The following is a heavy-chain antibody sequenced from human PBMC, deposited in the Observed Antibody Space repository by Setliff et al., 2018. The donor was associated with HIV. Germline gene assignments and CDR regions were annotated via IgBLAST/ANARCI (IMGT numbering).Heavy chain of an antibody. CDR3: QTNYYDTSGYYYEARNYFEY. V-gene: IGHV3-49*04. CDR1: GFTFGDYA. CDR2: IRSKAYGGAT. Sequence: SLRLSCTASGFTFGDYAMSWVRQAPGKGLEWVGFIRSKAYGGATKYAASVKGRFTISRDDSKRIAYLQMNSLKTEDTAVYYCQTNYYDTSGYYYEARNYFEYWGQGTLVTVSS. D-gene: IGHD3-22*01. J-gene: IGHJ4*02.